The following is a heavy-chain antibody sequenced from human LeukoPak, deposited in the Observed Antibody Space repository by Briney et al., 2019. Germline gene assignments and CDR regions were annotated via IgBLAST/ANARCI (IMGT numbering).Heavy chain of an antibody. CDR3: AAGYSSGWALDYYYGMDV. D-gene: IGHD6-19*01. CDR1: GYTLTELS. V-gene: IGHV1-24*01. J-gene: IGHJ6*02. CDR2: FDLEDDEK. Sequence: ASVKVSCKVSGYTLTELSMLWVRQAAGKGLEGMGGFDLEDDEKIYAQKFQGRVTMTEDTSTDTAYMELSRLRSEDTAVYYCAAGYSSGWALDYYYGMDVWGQGTTVTVSS.